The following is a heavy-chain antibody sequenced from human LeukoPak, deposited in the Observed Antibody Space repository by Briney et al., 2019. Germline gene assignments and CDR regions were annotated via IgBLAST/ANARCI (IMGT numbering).Heavy chain of an antibody. D-gene: IGHD6-13*01. J-gene: IGHJ4*02. CDR1: GFTFSSYA. Sequence: GGSLRLSCAASGFTFSSYAMSWVRQAPGKGLEWVSAISGSGGSTYYADSVKGRFTISRDNSKNTLYLQMNSLRAEDTAVYYCAKDRWYGRWAAAGLIDYWGQGTLVTVSS. CDR3: AKDRWYGRWAAAGLIDY. CDR2: ISGSGGST. V-gene: IGHV3-23*01.